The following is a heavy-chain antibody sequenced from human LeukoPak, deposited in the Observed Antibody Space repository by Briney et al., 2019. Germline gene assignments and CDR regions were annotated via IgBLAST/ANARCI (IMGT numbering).Heavy chain of an antibody. J-gene: IGHJ4*02. V-gene: IGHV4-4*07. CDR3: AGSGYSYGYLDY. CDR1: SSIRNYY. Sequence: PSETLSLTCTVSSSIRNYYWSWIRQPAGKGLEWIGRIYTSGSTNYNPSLKSRVTMSVDTSKNQFSLKLSSVTAADTAVYYCAGSGYSYGYLDYWGQGTLVTVSS. CDR2: IYTSGST. D-gene: IGHD5-18*01.